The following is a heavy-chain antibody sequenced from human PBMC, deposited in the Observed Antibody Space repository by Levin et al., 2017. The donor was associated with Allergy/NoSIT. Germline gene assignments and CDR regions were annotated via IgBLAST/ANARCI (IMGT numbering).Heavy chain of an antibody. D-gene: IGHD4-23*01. V-gene: IGHV5-51*01. Sequence: GESLKISCKGSGYNFAIYWLGWVRQMPGKGLEWMGFIYPGDSDITYSPSFQGQVTISVDKSISTAYLQWSSLKAPDTALYYCARAVGNSRFDYWGQGTQVTVSS. CDR3: ARAVGNSRFDY. J-gene: IGHJ4*02. CDR1: GYNFAIYW. CDR2: IYPGDSDI.